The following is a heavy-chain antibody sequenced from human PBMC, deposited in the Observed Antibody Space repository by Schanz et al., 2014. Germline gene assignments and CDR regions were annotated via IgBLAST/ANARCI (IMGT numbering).Heavy chain of an antibody. CDR3: VRLDVHDY. J-gene: IGHJ4*02. CDR1: GFTFSNYS. Sequence: VQLLQSGGGLVKPGGSLRLSCAASGFTFSNYSMNWVRQAPGKGLEWVSSISSTSSYIFYADSVKGRFTISRDNAKNSLYLQMNSLKTEDTAVYYCVRLDVHDYWGQGTLVTVSA. CDR2: ISSTSSYI. V-gene: IGHV3-21*04. D-gene: IGHD3-16*01.